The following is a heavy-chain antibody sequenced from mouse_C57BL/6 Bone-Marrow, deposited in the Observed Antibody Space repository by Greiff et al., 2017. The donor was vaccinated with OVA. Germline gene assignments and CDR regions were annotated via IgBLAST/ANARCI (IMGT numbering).Heavy chain of an antibody. CDR3: ARDNYYGSSYWYFDV. Sequence: EVKLMESGGGLVQSGRSLRLSCATSGFTFSDFYMEWVRQAPGKGLEWIAASSNKANDYTTEYSASVKGRFIVSRDTSQSILYLQMNALRAEDTAIYYCARDNYYGSSYWYFDVWGTGTTVTVSS. D-gene: IGHD1-1*01. V-gene: IGHV7-1*01. CDR2: SSNKANDYTT. J-gene: IGHJ1*03. CDR1: GFTFSDFY.